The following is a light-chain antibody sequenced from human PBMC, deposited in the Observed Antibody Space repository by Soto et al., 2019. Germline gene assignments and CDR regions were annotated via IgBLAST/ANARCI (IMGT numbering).Light chain of an antibody. CDR3: QHYNFWPHS. V-gene: IGKV3-15*01. J-gene: IGKJ2*01. CDR2: RAY. Sequence: EIILTQSRGALAGSPWAVGTLSGRARQSVRDNLAWYQQKPGQAPRLLIYRAYIRATGVTARFSGSGSGTEFTITISGLQSEDVSIYFCQHYNFWPHSFGQGTKVDNK. CDR1: QSVRDN.